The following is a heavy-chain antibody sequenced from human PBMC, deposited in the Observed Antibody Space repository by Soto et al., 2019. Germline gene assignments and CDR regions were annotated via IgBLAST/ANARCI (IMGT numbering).Heavy chain of an antibody. CDR1: GGSISSGGYY. CDR3: ARVGGSWAGLDNIDY. D-gene: IGHD6-13*01. CDR2: IYYSGST. Sequence: QVQLQESGPGLVKPSQTLSLTCTVSGGSISSGGYYWSWIRQHPGKGLEWIGYIYYSGSTYYNPSLKRRVTISVDTSKNQFSLKLSSVTAADTAVYYCARVGGSWAGLDNIDYWGQGTLVTVSS. V-gene: IGHV4-31*03. J-gene: IGHJ4*02.